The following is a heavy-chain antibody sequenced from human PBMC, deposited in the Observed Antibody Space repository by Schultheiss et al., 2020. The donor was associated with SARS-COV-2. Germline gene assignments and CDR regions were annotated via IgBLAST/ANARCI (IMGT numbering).Heavy chain of an antibody. CDR2: IYYSGST. V-gene: IGHV4-61*05. J-gene: IGHJ4*02. CDR3: ARGWGYSEY. CDR1: GGSISSSSYY. Sequence: SETLSLTCTVSGGSISSSSYYWGWIRQPPGKGLEWIGYIYYSGSTNYKPSLKSRVTISVDTSKNQFSLKLSSVTAADTAVYYCARGWGYSEYWGLGTLVTVSS. D-gene: IGHD1-26*01.